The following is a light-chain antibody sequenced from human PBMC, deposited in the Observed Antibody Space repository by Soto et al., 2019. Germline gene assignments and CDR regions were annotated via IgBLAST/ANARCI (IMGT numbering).Light chain of an antibody. Sequence: DIQSTQSPSTLSSSVGDRVAITCLGRQNIGNWLAWYQQKPGKAPNLLIYKTSTLQRGVPSRFSGSGSGTEFTLTISSLQPDDFATYYCQQYDSHPMYTFGQGTKVDIK. CDR3: QQYDSHPMYT. J-gene: IGKJ2*01. V-gene: IGKV1-5*03. CDR1: QNIGNW. CDR2: KTS.